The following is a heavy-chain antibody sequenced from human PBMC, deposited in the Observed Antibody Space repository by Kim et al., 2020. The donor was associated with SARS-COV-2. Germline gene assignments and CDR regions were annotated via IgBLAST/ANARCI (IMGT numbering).Heavy chain of an antibody. D-gene: IGHD6-13*01. CDR2: INPNSGGT. CDR1: GYTFTGYY. V-gene: IGHV1-2*02. CDR3: ARDGIAAAGTELLDY. J-gene: IGHJ4*02. Sequence: ASVKVSCKASGYTFTGYYMHWVRQAPGQVLEWMGWINPNSGGTNYAQKFQGRVTMTRDTSISTAYMELSRLRSDDTAVYYCARDGIAAAGTELLDYWGQGTLVTVSS.